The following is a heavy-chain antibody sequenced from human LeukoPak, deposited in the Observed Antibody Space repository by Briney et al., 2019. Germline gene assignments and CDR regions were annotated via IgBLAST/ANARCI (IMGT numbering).Heavy chain of an antibody. CDR1: GGSFSGYY. V-gene: IGHV4-34*01. D-gene: IGHD2-2*01. CDR3: AKGGLGYCSSTSCYHFDY. CDR2: INHSGST. J-gene: IGHJ4*02. Sequence: PSETLSLTCAVYGGSFSGYYWSWIRQPPGKGLEWIGEINHSGSTNYNPSLKSRVTISVDTSKNQFSLKLSSVTAADTAVYYCAKGGLGYCSSTSCYHFDYWGQGTLVTVSS.